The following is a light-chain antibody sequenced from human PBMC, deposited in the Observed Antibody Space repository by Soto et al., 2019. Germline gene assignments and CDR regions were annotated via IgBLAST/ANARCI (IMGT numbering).Light chain of an antibody. J-gene: IGKJ5*01. Sequence: EIVLTQSPATLSLSPGERATLSCRASQSFNSNLAWYQQKPGQAPRLLIYDASKRATGIPARFSGTGSGTDFTLTISSLEPEDFAVYYCQQRSNWPPVITFGQGTRLEIK. V-gene: IGKV3-11*01. CDR3: QQRSNWPPVIT. CDR1: QSFNSN. CDR2: DAS.